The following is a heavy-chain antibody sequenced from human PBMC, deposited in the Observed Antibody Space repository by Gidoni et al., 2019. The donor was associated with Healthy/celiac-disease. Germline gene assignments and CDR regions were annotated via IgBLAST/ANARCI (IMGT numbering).Heavy chain of an antibody. CDR2: ISGSGGST. D-gene: IGHD3-22*01. CDR1: GFTFSSYA. J-gene: IGHJ4*02. Sequence: EVQLLESGGGLVQPGGSLRLSCAASGFTFSSYAMSWVRQAPGKGLGWVSAISGSGGSTYYADSVKGRFTISRDNSKNTLYLQMNSLRAEDTAVYYCAKVRDYYDSSGYCYWGQGTLVTVSS. V-gene: IGHV3-23*01. CDR3: AKVRDYYDSSGYCY.